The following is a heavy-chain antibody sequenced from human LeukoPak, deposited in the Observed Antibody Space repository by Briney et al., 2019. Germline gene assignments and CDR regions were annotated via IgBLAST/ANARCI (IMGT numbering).Heavy chain of an antibody. CDR3: ATPLDYSDSSGYHQGGD. CDR1: GFTFSDYW. CDR2: IKQDGSKR. D-gene: IGHD3-22*01. J-gene: IGHJ4*02. Sequence: GGSLRLSGAASGFTFSDYWMTWVRQAPGKGLEWVANIKQDGSKRNYVDSVKGRFTISRDNAKNSLYLQINSLRDEDTAVYYCATPLDYSDSSGYHQGGDWGQGTLVTVSS. V-gene: IGHV3-7*03.